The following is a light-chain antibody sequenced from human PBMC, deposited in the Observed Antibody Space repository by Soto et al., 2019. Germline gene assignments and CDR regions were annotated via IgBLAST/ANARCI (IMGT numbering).Light chain of an antibody. J-gene: IGLJ2*01. CDR1: SSNIGNNY. V-gene: IGLV1-51*01. CDR2: DNN. Sequence: QSALTQPPSVSAAPGQKVTISCSGSSSNIGNNYVSWYQQLPGTAPKLLIYDNNKRPSGIPDRFSGSKSGTSATLGITGLQTGDEADYYCGTWDSSPRDVVFGGGTKVTVL. CDR3: GTWDSSPRDVV.